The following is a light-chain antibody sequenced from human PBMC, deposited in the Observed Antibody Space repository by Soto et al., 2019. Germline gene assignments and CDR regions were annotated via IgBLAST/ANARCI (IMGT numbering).Light chain of an antibody. J-gene: IGLJ1*01. CDR1: NSDVGSYNY. CDR2: EVS. Sequence: QSALTQPPSASGSLGQSSTISCTGTNSDVGSYNYVSWYQQHPGKAPKLMIFEVSKRPSGVPDRFSGSKSGNTASLTVSGRQAEDEADYYCSSYAGTNTRYLFGTGTKLTVL. V-gene: IGLV2-8*01. CDR3: SSYAGTNTRYL.